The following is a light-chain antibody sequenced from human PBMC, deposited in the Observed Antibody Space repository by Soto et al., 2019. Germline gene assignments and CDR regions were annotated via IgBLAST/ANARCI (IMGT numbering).Light chain of an antibody. CDR1: SSDIGGYNY. V-gene: IGLV2-14*01. CDR2: DVS. CDR3: SSSTSSTTHVV. J-gene: IGLJ2*01. Sequence: QSALTQPASVSGSPGQSITISCTGTSSDIGGYNYVSWYQQHPGKAPKLTIYDVSHRPSGISNRFSGSKSGNTASLTISGLQAEDEADYYCSSSTSSTTHVVFGRGTKLTVL.